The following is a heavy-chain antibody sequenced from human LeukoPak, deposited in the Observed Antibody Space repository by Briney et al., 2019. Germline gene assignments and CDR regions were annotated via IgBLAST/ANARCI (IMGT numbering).Heavy chain of an antibody. J-gene: IGHJ4*02. Sequence: GGSLRLSCAASGFTFSSYGMHWVRQAPGKGREWVAVISYDGSNKYYADSVKGRFTISRDNSKNTLYLQMNSLRAEDTAVYYCAKVPTGEGDYFDYWGQGTLVTVSS. CDR3: AKVPTGEGDYFDY. V-gene: IGHV3-30*18. D-gene: IGHD7-27*01. CDR2: ISYDGSNK. CDR1: GFTFSSYG.